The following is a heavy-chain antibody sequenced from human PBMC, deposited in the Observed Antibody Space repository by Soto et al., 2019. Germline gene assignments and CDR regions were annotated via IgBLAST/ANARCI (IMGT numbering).Heavy chain of an antibody. Sequence: SETLSLTCTVSGGSISSSSYYWGWIRQPPGKGLEWIGSIYYSGSTYYKPSLKSRVNISVDTSKNQFSLKLSSVTAADTAVYYCARQEWFGELPNWFDPWGQGTLVTVSS. CDR3: ARQEWFGELPNWFDP. J-gene: IGHJ5*02. V-gene: IGHV4-39*01. CDR1: GGSISSSSYY. CDR2: IYYSGST. D-gene: IGHD3-10*01.